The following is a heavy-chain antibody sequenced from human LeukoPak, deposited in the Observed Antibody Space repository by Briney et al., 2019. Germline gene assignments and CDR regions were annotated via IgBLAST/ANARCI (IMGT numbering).Heavy chain of an antibody. CDR3: ARVAVSGPTGWFDS. V-gene: IGHV3-21*01. CDR2: ISSTSAYI. D-gene: IGHD2-8*02. Sequence: PGGSLRLSCAGSGFALKSYSLSWVRQAPGKGLEWASSISSTSAYIYYADSVKGRFTISRDNVDNVVYLQMNSLGAEDTAVYYCARVAVSGPTGWFDSWGQGTLVTVSS. J-gene: IGHJ5*01. CDR1: GFALKSYS.